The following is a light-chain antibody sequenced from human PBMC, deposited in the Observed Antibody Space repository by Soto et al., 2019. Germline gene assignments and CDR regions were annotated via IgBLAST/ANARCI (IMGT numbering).Light chain of an antibody. CDR2: AAS. CDR1: QGSSSW. V-gene: IGKV1-12*01. CDR3: HRASSCPRT. J-gene: IGKJ1*01. Sequence: DIQMTQAPSSVSASVGDSVTITCRARQGSSSWLAWYQQKRGKAPKLLIYAASRLQNWVPSRFSGSGSVADFTLTISSMQPEHFANYYCHRASSCPRTFGQRTKVYIK.